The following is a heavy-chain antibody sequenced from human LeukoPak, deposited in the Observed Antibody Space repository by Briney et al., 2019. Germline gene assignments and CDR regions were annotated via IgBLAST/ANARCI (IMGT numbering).Heavy chain of an antibody. CDR3: AREPYPLRYYFDY. V-gene: IGHV3-30*03. CDR1: GFTFSSYG. CDR2: ISYDGSNK. J-gene: IGHJ4*02. D-gene: IGHD2-21*01. Sequence: GRSLRLSCAASGFTFSSYGMHWVRQAPGKGLEWVAVISYDGSNKYYADSVKGRFTISRDNSKNTLYLQMNSLRAEDTAVYYCAREPYPLRYYFDYWGQGTLVTVSS.